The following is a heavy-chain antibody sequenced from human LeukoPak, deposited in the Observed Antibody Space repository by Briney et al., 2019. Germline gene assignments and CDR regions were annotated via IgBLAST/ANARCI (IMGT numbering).Heavy chain of an antibody. CDR1: GFTFSSYW. V-gene: IGHV3-7*01. CDR3: ARGSREQQLVPYVNY. Sequence: PGGSLRLSCAASGFTFSSYWMSWVRQAPGKGLEWVANIKQDGSEKYYVDSVKGRFTISRDNAKNSLYLKMNSLRAEDTAVYYCARGSREQQLVPYVNYWGQGTLVTVSS. J-gene: IGHJ4*02. D-gene: IGHD6-13*01. CDR2: IKQDGSEK.